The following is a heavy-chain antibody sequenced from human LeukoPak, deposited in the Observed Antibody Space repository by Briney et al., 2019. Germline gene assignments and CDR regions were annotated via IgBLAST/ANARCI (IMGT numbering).Heavy chain of an antibody. Sequence: ASVKVSCKASGYTFTSYDINWVRQATGQGLEWMGWMNPNSGNTGYAQKFQGRVTMTRNTPISTAYMELSSLRSEDTAVYYCARRDGYNSPFGDYGMDVWGQGTTVTVSS. CDR2: MNPNSGNT. D-gene: IGHD5-24*01. J-gene: IGHJ6*02. CDR3: ARRDGYNSPFGDYGMDV. CDR1: GYTFTSYD. V-gene: IGHV1-8*01.